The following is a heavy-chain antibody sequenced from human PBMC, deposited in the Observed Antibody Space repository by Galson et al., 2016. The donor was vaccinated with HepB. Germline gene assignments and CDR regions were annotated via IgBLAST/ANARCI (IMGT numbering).Heavy chain of an antibody. Sequence: SVKVSCKASGYRFTAYYIHWVRQAPGQGLEWMGRINPHSDDTHYAQRFQGRVTVTRDTSISTVYMELRRLTYDDTAIYYCARVGGNGWYSHYFDSWGQGTLVTVSS. CDR3: ARVGGNGWYSHYFDS. D-gene: IGHD6-19*01. J-gene: IGHJ4*02. CDR2: INPHSDDT. CDR1: GYRFTAYY. V-gene: IGHV1-2*06.